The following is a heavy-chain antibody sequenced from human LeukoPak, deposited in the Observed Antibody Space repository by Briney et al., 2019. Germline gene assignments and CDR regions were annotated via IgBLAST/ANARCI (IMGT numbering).Heavy chain of an antibody. CDR2: INPNSGGT. J-gene: IGHJ4*02. Sequence: ASVKVSCKASGYTFTGYYMHWVRQAPGQGLEWMGWINPNSGGTNYAQKFQGRVTMTRDTSFSTAYMELSSLRSDDTAIYYCARYYYDSSGYFMPYFDYWGQGTLVTVSS. CDR1: GYTFTGYY. V-gene: IGHV1-2*02. CDR3: ARYYYDSSGYFMPYFDY. D-gene: IGHD3-22*01.